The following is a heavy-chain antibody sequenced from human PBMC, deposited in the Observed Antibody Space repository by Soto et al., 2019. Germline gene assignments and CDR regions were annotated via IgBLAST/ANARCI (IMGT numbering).Heavy chain of an antibody. Sequence: QVQLVQSGAGVKKPGSSVRVSCKASGDTFSRYTVNWVRQAPRQGLEWMGGIIPRFGTTNYAPTLRGRVTISADESTNTGYMELSSLRSEDTALYFCARGRGLYNSGRSQLDYWGQGTLLTVSS. CDR3: ARGRGLYNSGRSQLDY. CDR1: GDTFSRYT. CDR2: IIPRFGTT. V-gene: IGHV1-69*01. D-gene: IGHD1-1*01. J-gene: IGHJ4*02.